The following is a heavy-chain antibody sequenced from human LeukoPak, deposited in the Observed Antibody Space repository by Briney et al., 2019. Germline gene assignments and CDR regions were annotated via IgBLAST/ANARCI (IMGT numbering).Heavy chain of an antibody. CDR1: GFTFDDYA. V-gene: IGHV3-9*01. CDR3: IKDLRLDLHFDTFDI. D-gene: IGHD1-7*01. J-gene: IGHJ3*02. Sequence: GGSLRLSCAASGFTFDDYAMHWVRQTPGKGLEWVSSISWDGGISVYADSVKGRFTISRDNAKSSLYLEMSALTPDDTALYFCIKDLRLDLHFDTFDIWGQGTMVGVSS. CDR2: ISWDGGIS.